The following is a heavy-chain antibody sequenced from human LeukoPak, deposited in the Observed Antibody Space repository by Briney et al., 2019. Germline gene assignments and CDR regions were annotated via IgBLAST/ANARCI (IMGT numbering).Heavy chain of an antibody. D-gene: IGHD2-21*02. Sequence: ASVKVSSKASGYTFTSYGISWVRQAPGQGLEWMGWISAYNGNTNYAQKLQGRVTMTADTSTSTAYMELRSPRSDDTAVYYCARVSTCGGDCYYNWFDPWGQGTLVTVAS. CDR1: GYTFTSYG. J-gene: IGHJ5*02. CDR3: ARVSTCGGDCYYNWFDP. CDR2: ISAYNGNT. V-gene: IGHV1-18*01.